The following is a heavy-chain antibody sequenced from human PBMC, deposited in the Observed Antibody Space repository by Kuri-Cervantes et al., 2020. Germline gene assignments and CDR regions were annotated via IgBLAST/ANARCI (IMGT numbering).Heavy chain of an antibody. D-gene: IGHD4-17*01. V-gene: IGHV3-11*04. CDR1: GFTFSDYY. J-gene: IGHJ2*01. CDR2: ISSSSSTI. Sequence: LSLTCAASGFTFSDYYMSWIRQAPGKGLEWVSYISSSSSTIYYADSVKGRFTISRDNAKNSLYLQMNSLRAEDTAVYYCARDKFYGDYLGYFDLWGRGTLVTVSS. CDR3: ARDKFYGDYLGYFDL.